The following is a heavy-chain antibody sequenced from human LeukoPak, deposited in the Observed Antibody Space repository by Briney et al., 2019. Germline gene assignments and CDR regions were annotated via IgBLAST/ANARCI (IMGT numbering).Heavy chain of an antibody. CDR3: ARLGAAAGSGLYFYYGMDV. D-gene: IGHD6-13*01. J-gene: IGHJ6*02. V-gene: IGHV4-59*08. Sequence: PSETLSLTCTVSGGSISSYCWSWIRQPPGKGLEWIGYIYYSGGNNYNPSLKSRVTISVDTSKNQFSLNLISVTAADTAVYFCARLGAAAGSGLYFYYGMDVWGPGTTITVSS. CDR2: IYYSGGN. CDR1: GGSISSYC.